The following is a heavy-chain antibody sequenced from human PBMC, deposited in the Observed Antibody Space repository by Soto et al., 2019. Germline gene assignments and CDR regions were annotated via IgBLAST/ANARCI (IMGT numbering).Heavy chain of an antibody. CDR2: IIPIFGTA. J-gene: IGHJ6*02. Sequence: GLEWMGGIIPIFGTANYAQKFQGRVTITADESTSTAYMELSSLRSEDTAVYYCANVEYSYGFYYYYGMEVWGQGTTVTVFS. D-gene: IGHD5-18*01. CDR3: ANVEYSYGFYYYYGMEV. V-gene: IGHV1-69*01.